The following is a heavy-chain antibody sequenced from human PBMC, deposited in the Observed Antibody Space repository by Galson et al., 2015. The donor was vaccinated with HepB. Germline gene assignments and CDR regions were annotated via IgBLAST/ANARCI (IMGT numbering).Heavy chain of an antibody. D-gene: IGHD6-13*01. CDR1: GGSISSSSYY. CDR3: ARRPSAAGIGYYFDY. J-gene: IGHJ4*02. Sequence: ETLSLTCTVSGGSISSSSYYWGWIRQPPGKGLEWIGSIYYSGSTYYNPSLKSRVTISVDTSKNQFSLKLSSVTAADTAVYYCARRPSAAGIGYYFDYWGQGTLVTVSS. V-gene: IGHV4-39*01. CDR2: IYYSGST.